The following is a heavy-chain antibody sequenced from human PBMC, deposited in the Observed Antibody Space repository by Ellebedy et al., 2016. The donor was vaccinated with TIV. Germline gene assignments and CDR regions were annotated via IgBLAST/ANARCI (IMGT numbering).Heavy chain of an antibody. CDR3: ARLRLGAFDI. J-gene: IGHJ3*02. V-gene: IGHV3-74*01. CDR2: INSDGSST. D-gene: IGHD3-16*01. Sequence: GESLKISCAASGFTFSSYWMHWVRQAPGKGLVWVSRINSDGSSTSYADSVKGRFTISRDNAKNTLYLQMNSLRAEDTAVYYCARLRLGAFDIWGQGTMVAVSS. CDR1: GFTFSSYW.